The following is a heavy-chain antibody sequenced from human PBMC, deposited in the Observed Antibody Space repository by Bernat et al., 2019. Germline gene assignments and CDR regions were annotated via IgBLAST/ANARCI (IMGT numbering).Heavy chain of an antibody. V-gene: IGHV4-39*02. D-gene: IGHD2-15*01. J-gene: IGHJ4*02. Sequence: QLQLQESGPGLVKPSETLSLTCTVSGGSISSSGYYWGWIRQPPGKGLEWIGNIYYSGSTYYSPSLKSRVTISVDTSKNQFSLKLSSVTAADTAVYYCARDSGSGTHYWGQGTLVTVSS. CDR2: IYYSGST. CDR1: GGSISSSGYY. CDR3: ARDSGSGTHY.